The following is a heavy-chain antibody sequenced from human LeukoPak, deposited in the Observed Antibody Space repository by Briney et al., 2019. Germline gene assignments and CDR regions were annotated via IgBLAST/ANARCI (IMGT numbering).Heavy chain of an antibody. J-gene: IGHJ4*02. CDR2: IYYSGST. CDR1: GGSIISYY. D-gene: IGHD6-13*01. V-gene: IGHV4-59*08. Sequence: PSETLSLTCTVSGGSIISYYWSWSRQPPGKGLERIGYIYYSGSTNYNPSLKSRVTISVDTSKNQFSLKLSSVTAADTAVYYCARMEAAAGHIDYWGQGTLVTVSS. CDR3: ARMEAAAGHIDY.